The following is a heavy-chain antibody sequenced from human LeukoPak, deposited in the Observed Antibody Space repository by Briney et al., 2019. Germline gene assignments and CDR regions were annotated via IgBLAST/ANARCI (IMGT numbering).Heavy chain of an antibody. CDR1: GFTFSSYE. CDR2: ISSSGSTI. V-gene: IGHV3-48*03. Sequence: GGSLRLSRAASGFTFSSYEMNWVRQAPGKGLEWVSYISSSGSTIYYADSVKGRFTISRDNAKNSLYLQMNSLRAEDTAVYYCARGDYGDYVLVYWGQGTLVTVSS. D-gene: IGHD4-17*01. J-gene: IGHJ4*02. CDR3: ARGDYGDYVLVY.